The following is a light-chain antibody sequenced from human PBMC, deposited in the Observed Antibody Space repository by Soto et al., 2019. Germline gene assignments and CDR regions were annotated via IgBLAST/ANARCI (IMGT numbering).Light chain of an antibody. CDR2: DAS. CDR3: QQYDYLVT. J-gene: IGKJ3*01. CDR1: QDISNY. Sequence: DIQMTQSPSSLSASVGDRVTITCQASQDISNYLNWYQQKPGKAPKLLIYDASNLETGVPPRFSGSGSGTDFTFTISSLQPEDIATYYCQQYDYLVTFGPGTKVDIK. V-gene: IGKV1-33*01.